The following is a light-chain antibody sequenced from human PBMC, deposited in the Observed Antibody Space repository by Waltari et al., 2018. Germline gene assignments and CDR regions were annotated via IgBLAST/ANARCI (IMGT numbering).Light chain of an antibody. V-gene: IGLV2-14*01. CDR3: SSYTSSSTLWV. CDR2: DVS. Sequence: QSALTQPASVSGSPGQSITISCTGTSSDVGGYNYVSWYQQHPGNAPKLMIYDVSKRPSGVSNRFSGSKSGNTASLSSSGLQAEDEADYYCSSYTSSSTLWVFGGGTKLTVL. J-gene: IGLJ3*02. CDR1: SSDVGGYNY.